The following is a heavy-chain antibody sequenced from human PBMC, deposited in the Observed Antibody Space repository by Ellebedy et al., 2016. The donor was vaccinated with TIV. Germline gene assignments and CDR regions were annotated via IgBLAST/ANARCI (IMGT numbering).Heavy chain of an antibody. Sequence: GGSLRLXXEASGFTFSSHWMHWVRQAPGKGLVWVSRINSDGSGTRDADSVKGRFTISRDNAKNTLYLQMNSLRDEDTAVYYCVRDGRTARTDYYLGMDVWGQGTTVTVSS. D-gene: IGHD1-1*01. CDR2: INSDGSGT. V-gene: IGHV3-74*01. CDR1: GFTFSSHW. CDR3: VRDGRTARTDYYLGMDV. J-gene: IGHJ6*02.